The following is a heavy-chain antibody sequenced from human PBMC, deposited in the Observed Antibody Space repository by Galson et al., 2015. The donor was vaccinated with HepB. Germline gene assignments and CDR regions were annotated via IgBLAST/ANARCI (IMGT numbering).Heavy chain of an antibody. CDR1: GYTFISYD. CDR2: MNPTSGNT. Sequence: SVKVSCKASGYTFISYDINWVRQATGQGLEWMGWMNPTSGNTGYAQKFQGRVSMTRNTSISTAYMGLSSLRSEDTAVYYCARKLSQGYCSGGSCPAQYNMDVWGQGTTVTVSS. V-gene: IGHV1-8*01. J-gene: IGHJ6*02. D-gene: IGHD2-15*01. CDR3: ARKLSQGYCSGGSCPAQYNMDV.